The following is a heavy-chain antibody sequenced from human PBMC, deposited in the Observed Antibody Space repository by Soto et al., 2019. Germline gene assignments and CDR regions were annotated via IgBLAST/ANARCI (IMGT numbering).Heavy chain of an antibody. CDR3: ARYSNNWFQTEGMDV. V-gene: IGHV4-4*07. D-gene: IGHD6-13*01. CDR2: IDASGNT. J-gene: IGHJ6*02. CDR1: VDSITTYC. Sequence: SETLSLTCTVSVDSITTYCWSWIRQPAGKGLEWIGRIDASGNTNYNPSLNSRVTMSIDTSKKQFSLKLTSVTAADTAIYYCARYSNNWFQTEGMDVWGQGTTVTVSS.